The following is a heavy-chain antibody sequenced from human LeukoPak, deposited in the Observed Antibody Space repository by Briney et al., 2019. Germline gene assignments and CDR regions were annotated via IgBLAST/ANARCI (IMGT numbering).Heavy chain of an antibody. V-gene: IGHV3-23*01. D-gene: IGHD3-10*01. CDR3: AKDPLVRGVTYDY. CDR2: VSGSGSST. J-gene: IGHJ4*02. Sequence: PGGSLRLSCAASGFTFSSHAMSWVRQAPGKGLEWVSAVSGSGSSTYYADSVKGRFTISRDNSKNTLYLQMNSLRVEDTAVYYCAKDPLVRGVTYDYWGRGTLVTVSS. CDR1: GFTFSSHA.